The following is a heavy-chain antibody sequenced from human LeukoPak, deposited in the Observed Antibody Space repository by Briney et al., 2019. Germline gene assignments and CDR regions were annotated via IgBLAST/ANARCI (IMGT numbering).Heavy chain of an antibody. Sequence: PSETLSLTCTVSGGSISSYYWSWIRQPPGKGLEWIGSIYHSGSTYYSPSLKSRVTISVDTSKNQFSLKLSSVTAADTAVYYCARGYYDSSGYSMRAFDYWGQGTLVTVSS. CDR2: IYHSGST. CDR3: ARGYYDSSGYSMRAFDY. V-gene: IGHV4-38-2*02. D-gene: IGHD3-22*01. CDR1: GGSISSYY. J-gene: IGHJ4*02.